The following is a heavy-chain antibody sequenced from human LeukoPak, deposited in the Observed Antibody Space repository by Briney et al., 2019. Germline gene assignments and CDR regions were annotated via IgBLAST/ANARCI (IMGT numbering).Heavy chain of an antibody. Sequence: HPGGSLRLSCAASGFTFSSYWMHWVRQAPGKGLVWVSRINSDGSSTSYADSVKGRFTISRDNAKNTLYLQMNSLRAEDTAVYYCAREGAEYCSGGSCYSWYFDLWGRGTLVTVSS. CDR1: GFTFSSYW. V-gene: IGHV3-74*01. CDR2: INSDGSST. J-gene: IGHJ2*01. CDR3: AREGAEYCSGGSCYSWYFDL. D-gene: IGHD2-15*01.